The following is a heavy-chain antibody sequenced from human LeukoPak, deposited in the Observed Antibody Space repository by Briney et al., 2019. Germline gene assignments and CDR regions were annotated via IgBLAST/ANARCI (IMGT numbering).Heavy chain of an antibody. D-gene: IGHD5-12*01. CDR1: GFIFSSFA. V-gene: IGHV3-23*01. CDR2: ISVRGGST. Sequence: GGSLRLSCAASGFIFSSFAMSWVRQAPGKGLEWVSGISVRGGSTYYADSVKGRFTISRDNSKNTLYLQMNSLRAEDTAVYYCAKDDAWVRYQDWGQGTLVTVSS. CDR3: AKDDAWVRYQD. J-gene: IGHJ4*02.